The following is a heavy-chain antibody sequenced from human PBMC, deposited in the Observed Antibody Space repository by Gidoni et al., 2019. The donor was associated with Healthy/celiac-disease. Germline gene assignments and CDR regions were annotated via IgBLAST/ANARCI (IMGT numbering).Heavy chain of an antibody. CDR3: ARVGPDYDFWSGPWYFDL. CDR2: ISSSSSYT. CDR1: GFTFSDYY. D-gene: IGHD3-3*01. J-gene: IGHJ2*01. Sequence: QVQLVESGGGLVKPGWSLRLSCAASGFTFSDYYLSWIRQAPGKGLEWVSYISSSSSYTNYADSVKGRFTISRDNAKNSLYLQMNSLRAEDTAVYYCARVGPDYDFWSGPWYFDLWGRGTLVTVSS. V-gene: IGHV3-11*06.